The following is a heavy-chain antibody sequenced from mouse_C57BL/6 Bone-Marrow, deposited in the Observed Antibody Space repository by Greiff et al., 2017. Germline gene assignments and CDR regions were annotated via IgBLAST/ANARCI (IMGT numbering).Heavy chain of an antibody. V-gene: IGHV5-17*01. CDR2: ISSGSSTI. CDR1: GFSFSDYG. J-gene: IGHJ4*01. Sequence: EVKLMESGGGLVKPGGSLKLSCAASGFSFSDYGMHWVRQAPEKGLEWVAYISSGSSTIYYADTVTGRFTISRDNAKNTLFLQMTSLRSEYTAMYYCAGGDAMDYWGQGTSVTVSS. CDR3: AGGDAMDY.